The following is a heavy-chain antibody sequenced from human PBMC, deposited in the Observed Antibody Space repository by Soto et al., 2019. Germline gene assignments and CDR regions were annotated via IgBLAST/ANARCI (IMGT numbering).Heavy chain of an antibody. CDR3: ARVSDTSYYYYYMDV. CDR2: IIPILGIA. CDR1: GGTFSSYT. D-gene: IGHD2-2*01. Sequence: QVQLVQSGAEVKKPGSSVKVSCKASGGTFSSYTISWVRQAPGQGLEWMGRIIPILGIANYAQKFQGRVTITADKSTSTAYMELSSLRSEDKAVYYCARVSDTSYYYYYMDVWGKGTTVTVSS. J-gene: IGHJ6*03. V-gene: IGHV1-69*02.